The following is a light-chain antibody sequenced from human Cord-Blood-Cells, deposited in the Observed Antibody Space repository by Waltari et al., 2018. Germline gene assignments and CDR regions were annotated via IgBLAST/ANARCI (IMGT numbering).Light chain of an antibody. J-gene: IGLJ3*02. CDR2: EGS. CDR3: CSYAGSSNWV. V-gene: IGLV2-23*01. Sequence: QSVLTQPASVSGSPGQSITISCTGTSSDVGSYNLVSWYQQHPGKAPKLMIYEGSKRPSGVSNRFSDSKSGNTASLTISGLQAEDEADYYCCSYAGSSNWVFGGGTKLTVL. CDR1: SSDVGSYNL.